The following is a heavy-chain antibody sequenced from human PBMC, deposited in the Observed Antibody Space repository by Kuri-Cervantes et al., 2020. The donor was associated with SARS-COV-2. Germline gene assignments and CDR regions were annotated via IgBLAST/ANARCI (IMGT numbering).Heavy chain of an antibody. CDR3: GRGRLRGVPNYYYYYMEV. Sequence: SVKVSCKASGGAFNNQCSSWVRQAPGQGLEWMGGIIPMFGTVKYAQKFQGRLTVTADDSTSIAYMELSSLSSEDTAVYYCGRGRLRGVPNYYYYYMEVWGKGTTVTVSS. CDR1: GGAFNNQC. D-gene: IGHD3-10*01. CDR2: IIPMFGTV. V-gene: IGHV1-69*13. J-gene: IGHJ6*03.